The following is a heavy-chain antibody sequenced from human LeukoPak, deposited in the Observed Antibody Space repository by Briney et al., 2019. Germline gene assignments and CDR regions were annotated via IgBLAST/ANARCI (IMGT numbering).Heavy chain of an antibody. CDR1: GFTFSSYS. J-gene: IGHJ4*02. Sequence: GGSLRLSCAASGFTFSSYSMNWVRQAPGKGLEWVAVISYDGSNKYYADSVKGRFTISRDNSKNTLYLQMNSLRAEDTAVYYCAKGSGWYYDSSGYRYWGQGTLVTVSS. CDR2: ISYDGSNK. CDR3: AKGSGWYYDSSGYRY. V-gene: IGHV3-30*18. D-gene: IGHD3-22*01.